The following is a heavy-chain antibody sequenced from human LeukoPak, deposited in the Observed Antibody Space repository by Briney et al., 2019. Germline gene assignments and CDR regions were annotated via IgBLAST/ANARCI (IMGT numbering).Heavy chain of an antibody. Sequence: ASVKVSCKASGGTFSSYAISWVRQAPGQGLEWMGWISAYNGNTNYAQKLQGRVTMTTDTSTSTAYMELRSLRSDDTAVYYCARDLPLWDYGGEDAFDIWGQGTMVTVSS. J-gene: IGHJ3*02. D-gene: IGHD4-23*01. V-gene: IGHV1-18*01. CDR1: GGTFSSYA. CDR2: ISAYNGNT. CDR3: ARDLPLWDYGGEDAFDI.